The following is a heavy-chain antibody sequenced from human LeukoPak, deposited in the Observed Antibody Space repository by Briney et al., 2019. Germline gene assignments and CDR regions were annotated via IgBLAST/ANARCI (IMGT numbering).Heavy chain of an antibody. Sequence: GASVKVSCKASGYTFTSYGISWVRQAPGQGLEWMGWISAYNGNTNYAQKLQGRVTMTTDTSTSTAYMELRSLRSDDTAVYYCATTTAMALNYYYYYMDVWGKGTTVTVSS. V-gene: IGHV1-18*01. CDR1: GYTFTSYG. J-gene: IGHJ6*03. CDR3: ATTTAMALNYYYYYMDV. CDR2: ISAYNGNT. D-gene: IGHD5-18*01.